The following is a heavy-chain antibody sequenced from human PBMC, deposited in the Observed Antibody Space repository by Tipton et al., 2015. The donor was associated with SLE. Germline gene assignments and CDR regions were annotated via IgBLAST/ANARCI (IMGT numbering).Heavy chain of an antibody. CDR1: GGSISSYY. CDR2: IYYSGST. V-gene: IGHV4-59*01. D-gene: IGHD1-26*01. Sequence: LRLSCTVSGGSISSYYWSWIRQPPGKGLEWIGYIYYSGSTNYNPSLKSRVTIAVDTSKNQFSLKLSSVTAADTAVYYCPREGVGATVYWFDPWGQGTLVTVSS. J-gene: IGHJ5*02. CDR3: PREGVGATVYWFDP.